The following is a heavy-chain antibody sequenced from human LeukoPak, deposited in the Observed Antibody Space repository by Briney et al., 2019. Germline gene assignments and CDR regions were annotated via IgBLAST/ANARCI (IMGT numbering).Heavy chain of an antibody. J-gene: IGHJ4*02. CDR2: INHSGST. V-gene: IGHV4-34*01. CDR1: GGSFSVYY. D-gene: IGHD3-10*01. Sequence: KPSQTLSLTCAVYGGSFSVYYWSRIRQPAGGGLGWIGEINHSGSTNYNPSLKSRVTLSVDTSKNQFSLKLSSVPAADTAVYYCAREPTAPPTFVVDYWGQGTLVTVSS. CDR3: AREPTAPPTFVVDY.